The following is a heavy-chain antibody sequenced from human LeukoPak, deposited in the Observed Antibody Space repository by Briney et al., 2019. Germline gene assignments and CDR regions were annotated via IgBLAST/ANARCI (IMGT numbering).Heavy chain of an antibody. CDR3: ARDEGEYCSGGSCYSAVADYFDY. CDR2: FNAGMGNT. V-gene: IGHV1-3*01. D-gene: IGHD2-15*01. CDR1: GYTFTSYA. J-gene: IGHJ4*02. Sequence: GASVKVSCKASGYTFTSYAMLWVRQAPGQRLEWMGWFNAGMGNTKYPQKFQGRVTITRDTSASTAYIELTSLRSEDTAVYYCARDEGEYCSGGSCYSAVADYFDYWGQGTLVTVSS.